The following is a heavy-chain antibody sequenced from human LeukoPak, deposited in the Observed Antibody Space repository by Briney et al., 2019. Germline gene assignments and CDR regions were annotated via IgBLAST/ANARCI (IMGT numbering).Heavy chain of an antibody. J-gene: IGHJ4*02. CDR1: GGTFSSYA. Sequence: SVKVSCKASGGTFSSYAINWVRQAPGQGLEWMGRIIPMLGTVNYAQKFQGRVTIIADKFTSTAYMELSSLRSEDTAMYYCARDEGGYSTVTMPPQDYWGQGTLVTVSS. CDR3: ARDEGGYSTVTMPPQDY. CDR2: IIPMLGTV. D-gene: IGHD4-17*01. V-gene: IGHV1-69*04.